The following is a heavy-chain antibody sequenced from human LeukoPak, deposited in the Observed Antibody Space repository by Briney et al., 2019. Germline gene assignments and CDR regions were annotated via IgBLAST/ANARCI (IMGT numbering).Heavy chain of an antibody. Sequence: ASVKVSCKASGSTFTAYHIHWVRQAPGQGLEWMGWINAISGGTNYTQKFQGRVTMTRDTSISTVYMELSRLRSDDTAVYYCARDVGGCSITSCYAWFDPWGQGTLVTVSS. J-gene: IGHJ5*02. V-gene: IGHV1-2*02. CDR2: INAISGGT. CDR3: ARDVGGCSITSCYAWFDP. D-gene: IGHD2-2*01. CDR1: GSTFTAYH.